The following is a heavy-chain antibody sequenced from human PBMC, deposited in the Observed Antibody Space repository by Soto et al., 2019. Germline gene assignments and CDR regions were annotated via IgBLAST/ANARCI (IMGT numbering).Heavy chain of an antibody. Sequence: QVQLVQSGAEVKKPGSSVKVSCKASGGTFSSYAISWVRQAPGQGLEWMGGIIPIFGTANYAQKFQGRVTITADESTSTAYMELSSLRSEETAVYYCARWAYDYVWGSYRQGGFFDYWGQGTLVTVSS. V-gene: IGHV1-69*01. CDR3: ARWAYDYVWGSYRQGGFFDY. CDR2: IIPIFGTA. CDR1: GGTFSSYA. D-gene: IGHD3-16*02. J-gene: IGHJ4*02.